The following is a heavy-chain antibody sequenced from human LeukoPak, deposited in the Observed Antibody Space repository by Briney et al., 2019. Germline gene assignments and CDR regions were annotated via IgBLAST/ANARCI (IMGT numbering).Heavy chain of an antibody. CDR2: IYTSGST. CDR1: GGSISSGSYY. Sequence: SQTLSLTCTVSGGSISSGSYYWSWIRQPAGKGLEWIGRIYTSGSTNYNPSLKSRVTISVDTSKNQFSLKLSSVTAADTAVYYCARDNPRVVVPAAIGYWGQGTLVTVSS. D-gene: IGHD2-2*01. V-gene: IGHV4-61*02. J-gene: IGHJ4*02. CDR3: ARDNPRVVVPAAIGY.